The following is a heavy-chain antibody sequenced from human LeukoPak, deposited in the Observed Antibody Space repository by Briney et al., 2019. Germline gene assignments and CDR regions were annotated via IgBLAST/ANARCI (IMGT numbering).Heavy chain of an antibody. J-gene: IGHJ3*02. D-gene: IGHD4-17*01. Sequence: PGGSLRLSCAASGFTFSDYYMSWLRQAPGKGLEWVSYISSSSSYTNYADSVKGRFTISRDNAKNSLYLQMNSLRAEDTAVYYCARDRTVTTREGAFDIWGQGTMVTVSS. CDR1: GFTFSDYY. CDR3: ARDRTVTTREGAFDI. CDR2: ISSSSSYT. V-gene: IGHV3-11*06.